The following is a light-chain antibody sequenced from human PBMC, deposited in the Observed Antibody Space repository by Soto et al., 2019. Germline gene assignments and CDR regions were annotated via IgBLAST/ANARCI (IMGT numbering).Light chain of an antibody. CDR1: SGHSSYA. CDR3: QTWGTGTVV. CDR2: LNSAGSH. V-gene: IGLV4-69*01. J-gene: IGLJ2*01. Sequence: QLVLTQSPSASASLGASVKLTCTLSSGHSSYAIAWHQQQPEKGPRYLMKLNSAGSHNRGDGIPDRFSGSSSGAERYLTISSLQSEDEADYYCQTWGTGTVVFGGGTKLTVL.